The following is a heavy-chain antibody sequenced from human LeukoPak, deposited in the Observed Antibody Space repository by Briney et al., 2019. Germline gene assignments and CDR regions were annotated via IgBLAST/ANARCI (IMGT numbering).Heavy chain of an antibody. CDR2: IKSKTDGGTT. Sequence: GGSLRLSCAASGFTFSNAWMSWVRQAPGKGLEWVGRIKSKTDGGTTDYAAPVKGRFTISRDDSKNTLYLQMNSLKTEDTAVYYCTTDHAPYYYDSSGYYGYYFDYWGQGTLVTVSS. CDR3: TTDHAPYYYDSSGYYGYYFDY. CDR1: GFTFSNAW. D-gene: IGHD3-22*01. J-gene: IGHJ4*02. V-gene: IGHV3-15*01.